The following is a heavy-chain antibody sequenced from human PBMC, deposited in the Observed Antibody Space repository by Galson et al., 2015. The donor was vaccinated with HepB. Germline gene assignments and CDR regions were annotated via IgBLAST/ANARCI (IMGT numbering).Heavy chain of an antibody. D-gene: IGHD3-22*01. J-gene: IGHJ3*02. CDR1: GGSISSGSYY. CDR2: IYTSGCT. V-gene: IGHV4-61*02. Sequence: TLSLTCTVSGGSISSGSYYWSWIRQPAGKGLEWIGRIYTSGCTNYNPSLKSRVTISVDTSRNQFSLKLSSVTAADTAVYYCARDQLYYYDSSGSDAFDIWGQGTMVTVSS. CDR3: ARDQLYYYDSSGSDAFDI.